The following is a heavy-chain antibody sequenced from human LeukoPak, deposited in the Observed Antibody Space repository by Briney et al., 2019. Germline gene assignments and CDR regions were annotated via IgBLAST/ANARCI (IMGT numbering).Heavy chain of an antibody. Sequence: ASVKVSCKASGYTFTSYGISWVRQAPGQGLEWMGWINPNSGGTNYAQKFQGRVTMTRDTSISTAYMELSRLRSDDTAVYYCARAVNYCSSTSCHYYYYYMDVWGKGTTVTVSS. J-gene: IGHJ6*03. CDR3: ARAVNYCSSTSCHYYYYYMDV. CDR1: GYTFTSYG. V-gene: IGHV1-2*02. CDR2: INPNSGGT. D-gene: IGHD2-2*01.